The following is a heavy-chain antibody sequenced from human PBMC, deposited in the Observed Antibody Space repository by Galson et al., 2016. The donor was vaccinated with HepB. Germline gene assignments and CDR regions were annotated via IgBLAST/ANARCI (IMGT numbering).Heavy chain of an antibody. CDR2: ISSNGGST. J-gene: IGHJ4*02. V-gene: IGHV3-64D*09. D-gene: IGHD3-22*01. CDR1: GFNFSSYA. Sequence: SLRLSCAASGFNFSSYAMHWVRQAPGRGPEYVSAISSNGGSTYYADALKGRFIISRDNSKNTLYLQMSSLRADDTAVYYCVKGFTMLVVVALANWGQGTLVTVSS. CDR3: VKGFTMLVVVALAN.